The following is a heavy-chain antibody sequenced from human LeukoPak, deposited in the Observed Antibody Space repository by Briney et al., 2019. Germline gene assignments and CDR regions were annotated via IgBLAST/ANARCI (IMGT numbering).Heavy chain of an antibody. Sequence: PSETLSLTCTVSGGPISNYYWSWIRQPPGKGLEWIGYIYYTGSTNYNPSLTSRVNISVDTSKNQFSLNPTSVTAADTAVYYCARWGSIAVARFDYWGQGTLVTVSS. V-gene: IGHV4-59*01. D-gene: IGHD6-6*01. CDR3: ARWGSIAVARFDY. J-gene: IGHJ4*02. CDR2: IYYTGST. CDR1: GGPISNYY.